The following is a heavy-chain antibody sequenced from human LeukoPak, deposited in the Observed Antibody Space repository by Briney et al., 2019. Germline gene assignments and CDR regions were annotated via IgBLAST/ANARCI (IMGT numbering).Heavy chain of an antibody. CDR3: ATVGRDNWFDL. Sequence: GGSLRLSCAASGFTVSSKHMGWVRQAPGKGLDWVLSIYSGGSIYFADFVKGRFTISRDNSENTLYLQMNSLRAEDTALYYCATVGRDNWFDLWGQGTPVTVSS. CDR1: GFTVSSKH. J-gene: IGHJ5*02. CDR2: IYSGGSI. V-gene: IGHV3-53*01.